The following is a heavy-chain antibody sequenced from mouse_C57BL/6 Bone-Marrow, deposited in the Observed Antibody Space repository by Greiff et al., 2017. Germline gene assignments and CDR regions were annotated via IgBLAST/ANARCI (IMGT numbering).Heavy chain of an antibody. CDR2: IDPENGDT. CDR3: TNYYYGSSPFAY. V-gene: IGHV14-4*01. D-gene: IGHD1-1*01. CDR1: GFNIKDDY. J-gene: IGHJ3*01. Sequence: EVNVVESGAELVRPGASVKLSCTASGFNIKDDYMHWVKQRPEQGLEWIGWIDPENGDTEYASKFQGKATITADTSSNTAYLQLSSLTSEDTAVYYCTNYYYGSSPFAYWGQGTLVTVSA.